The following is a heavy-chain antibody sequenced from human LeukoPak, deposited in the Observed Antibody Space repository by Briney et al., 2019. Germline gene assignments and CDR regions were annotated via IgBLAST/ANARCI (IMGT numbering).Heavy chain of an antibody. D-gene: IGHD2-2*01. CDR3: ARVTPLGYCSSTSCPFDY. J-gene: IGHJ4*02. V-gene: IGHV1-2*02. CDR1: GYTFTGYY. CDR2: INPNSGGT. Sequence: ASVKVSCKASGYTFTGYYMHWVRQAPGQGLEWMGWINPNSGGTNYAQKFQGRVTMTRDTSISTAYMELGRLRSDDTAVYYCARVTPLGYCSSTSCPFDYWGQGTLVTVSS.